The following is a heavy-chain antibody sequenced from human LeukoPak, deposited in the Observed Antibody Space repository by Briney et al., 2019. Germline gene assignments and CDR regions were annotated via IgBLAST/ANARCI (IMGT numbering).Heavy chain of an antibody. Sequence: GGSLTLSCAACGFIVSRNYMSWVRQAPGEKLEWVSAVSSKYVTYYADSVKGRFIISRDDSKNTMYRQMKGLRAEDTAIFCCYAIRLGDAFALWGQGTMVTVSS. CDR1: GFIVSRNY. CDR2: VSSKYVT. J-gene: IGHJ3*01. D-gene: IGHD3-16*01. V-gene: IGHV3-53*01. CDR3: YAIRLGDAFAL.